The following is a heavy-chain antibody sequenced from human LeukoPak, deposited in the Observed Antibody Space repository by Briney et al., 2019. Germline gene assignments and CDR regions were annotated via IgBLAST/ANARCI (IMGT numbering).Heavy chain of an antibody. Sequence: GASVKVSCKASGYSFTSHYMHWVRQAPGQGLEWLGLINPSGSSTLYAQKFQGRVTMTRDMSTSTDYMELSSLRSEDTAVYYCARDNSVEDTAWWFDPWGQGTLVTVSS. J-gene: IGHJ5*02. CDR3: ARDNSVEDTAWWFDP. V-gene: IGHV1-46*01. CDR2: INPSGSST. CDR1: GYSFTSHY. D-gene: IGHD4-23*01.